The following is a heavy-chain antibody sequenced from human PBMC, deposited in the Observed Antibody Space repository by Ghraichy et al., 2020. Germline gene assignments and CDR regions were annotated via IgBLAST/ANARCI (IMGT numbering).Heavy chain of an antibody. J-gene: IGHJ3*02. CDR2: ISSSGSTI. V-gene: IGHV3-48*03. CDR3: ARSHPERLAYYDILTGSPAYAFDI. D-gene: IGHD3-9*01. Sequence: GGSLRLSCAASGFTFSSYEMNWVRQAPGKGLEWVSYISSSGSTIYYADSVKGRFTISRDNAKNSLYLQMNSLRAEDTAVYYCARSHPERLAYYDILTGSPAYAFDIWGQGTMVTVSS. CDR1: GFTFSSYE.